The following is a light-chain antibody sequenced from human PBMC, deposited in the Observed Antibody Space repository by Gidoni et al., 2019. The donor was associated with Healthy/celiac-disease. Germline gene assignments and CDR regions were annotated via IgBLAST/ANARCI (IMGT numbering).Light chain of an antibody. CDR1: QSVSSSY. CDR3: QQYGSSPPT. V-gene: IGKV3-20*01. J-gene: IGKJ1*01. Sequence: EIVLTQSPGTLSVSPGERATLSCRASQSVSSSYLAWYQQKPGQAPRLLIYGASSRATGIPDSFSGSGSGTDFTLTISRLEPEDFAVYYCQQYGSSPPTFGQGTKVEIK. CDR2: GAS.